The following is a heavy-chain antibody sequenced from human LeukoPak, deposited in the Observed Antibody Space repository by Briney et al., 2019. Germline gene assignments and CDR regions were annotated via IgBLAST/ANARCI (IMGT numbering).Heavy chain of an antibody. CDR1: GFIFSGSG. V-gene: IGHV3-23*01. Sequence: GGSLRLSCAASGFIFSGSGMHWVHQAPGRGVGSVSVISASGATTFYADSVKGRFTISRDNFKSVLYLEMNSLRAEDTAVYYCATTARVAGAWGQGTLVTVSS. J-gene: IGHJ5*02. D-gene: IGHD6-19*01. CDR3: ATTARVAGA. CDR2: ISASGATT.